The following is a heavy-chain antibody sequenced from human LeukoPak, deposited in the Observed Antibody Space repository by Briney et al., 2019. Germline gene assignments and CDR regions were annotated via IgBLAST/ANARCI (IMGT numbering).Heavy chain of an antibody. D-gene: IGHD5-18*01. J-gene: IGHJ6*03. V-gene: IGHV4-61*02. CDR2: IYTSGST. CDR1: GGSISSGSYY. CDR3: ARGGYSYGYYYMDV. Sequence: PSETLSLTCTVSGGSISSGSYYWSWIRQPAGKGLEWIGRIYTSGSTNYNPSLKSRVTISVDTSKNQFSLKLSSVTAADTAVYYCARGGYSYGYYYMDVWGKGTTVTVSS.